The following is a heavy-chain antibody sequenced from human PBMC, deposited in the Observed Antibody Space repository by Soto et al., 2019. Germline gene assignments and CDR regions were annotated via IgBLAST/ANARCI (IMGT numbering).Heavy chain of an antibody. V-gene: IGHV3-7*01. Sequence: EVQLVESGGGLVQPGGSLRLSCAASGFTFSSYWMSWVRQAPGKGLEWVANIKQDGSEKYYVDSVKGRFTISRDNAKNSLYLQMNSLRAEDTAVYYCAREKAIFGVVIPFDYWGQGTLVTVSS. J-gene: IGHJ4*02. CDR3: AREKAIFGVVIPFDY. CDR1: GFTFSSYW. D-gene: IGHD3-3*01. CDR2: IKQDGSEK.